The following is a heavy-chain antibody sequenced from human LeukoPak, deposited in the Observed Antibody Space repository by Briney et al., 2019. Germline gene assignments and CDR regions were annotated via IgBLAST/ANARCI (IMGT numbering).Heavy chain of an antibody. CDR3: AAGARR. Sequence: PGGSLRLSCAASGFTFDDYAMHWVRQTPGKGLEWVSGINWNSGSIGYADSVKGRFTISRDNAKNSLYLQMNSLRAEDTAVYYCAAGARRWGQGTLVTVSS. J-gene: IGHJ4*02. V-gene: IGHV3-9*01. CDR1: GFTFDDYA. D-gene: IGHD1-14*01. CDR2: INWNSGSI.